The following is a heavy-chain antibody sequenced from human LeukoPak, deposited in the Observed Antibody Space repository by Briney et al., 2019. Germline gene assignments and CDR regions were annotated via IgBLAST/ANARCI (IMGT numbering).Heavy chain of an antibody. CDR2: IRYDGSNK. CDR3: AKNADRGAYCSGGSCYPYYYYYTDV. CDR1: GFTFSSYG. J-gene: IGHJ6*03. Sequence: GGSLRLSCAASGFTFSSYGVHWVRQAPGKGLEWVAFIRYDGSNKYYADSVKGRFTISRDNSKSTLYLQMNSLRAEDTAVYYCAKNADRGAYCSGGSCYPYYYYYTDVWGEGTTVTISS. D-gene: IGHD2-15*01. V-gene: IGHV3-30*02.